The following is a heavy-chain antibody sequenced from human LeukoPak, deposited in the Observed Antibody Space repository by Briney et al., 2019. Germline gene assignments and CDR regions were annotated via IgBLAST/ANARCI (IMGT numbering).Heavy chain of an antibody. CDR1: GFTFSSYA. D-gene: IGHD5-18*01. V-gene: IGHV3-23*01. CDR2: ISNSGGST. J-gene: IGHJ4*02. CDR3: ARDRDAAVGYYFDY. Sequence: GGPLRLSCAASGFTFSSYAMSWVRQAPGKGLEWVSGISNSGGSTYYADSVKGRFTISRDNSKNTLYLQMDSLRAEDTAVYYCARDRDAAVGYYFDYWGQGTLVTVSS.